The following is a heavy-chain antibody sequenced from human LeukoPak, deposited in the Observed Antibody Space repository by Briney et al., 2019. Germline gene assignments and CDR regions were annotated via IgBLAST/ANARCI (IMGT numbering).Heavy chain of an antibody. V-gene: IGHV1-3*01. Sequence: RASVKVSCKASGYTFTSYAMHWVRQAPGQRLEWMGWINAGNGNTKYSQKFQGRVTLTRDTSASTAYMELSSLRSEDTAVYYCARESFGTSRPSDYWGQGTLVTVSS. CDR3: ARESFGTSRPSDY. J-gene: IGHJ4*02. CDR1: GYTFTSYA. CDR2: INAGNGNT. D-gene: IGHD1-14*01.